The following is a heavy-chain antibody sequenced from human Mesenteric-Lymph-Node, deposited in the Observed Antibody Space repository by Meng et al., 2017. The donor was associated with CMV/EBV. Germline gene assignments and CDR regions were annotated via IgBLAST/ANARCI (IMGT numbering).Heavy chain of an antibody. CDR3: ARVDCIGGGCYVGGS. V-gene: IGHV4-59*01. J-gene: IGHJ5*02. CDR2: IHYSGTT. D-gene: IGHD2-15*01. Sequence: GSLRLSCTVSGGSISGYYWSWIRQPPGKGLEWIGNIHYSGTTYYNPSLKSRVTMSADTSRNQLSLKVSSVSAADTAVYYCARVDCIGGGCYVGGSWGQGALVTVSS. CDR1: GGSISGYY.